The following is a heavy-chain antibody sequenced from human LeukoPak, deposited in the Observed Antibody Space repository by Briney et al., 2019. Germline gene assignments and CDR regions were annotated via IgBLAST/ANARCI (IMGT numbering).Heavy chain of an antibody. D-gene: IGHD4-17*01. Sequence: PSETLSLTCAVSTDSLSSHYWTWIRQPPGKGLEWIGYISYIGSTNYNPSLKSRVTISIDTSKNQFSLKLSSVTATDTAVYYCARDVVTVTKGFDIWGQGTMVSVSS. CDR1: TDSLSSHY. CDR3: ARDVVTVTKGFDI. CDR2: ISYIGST. J-gene: IGHJ3*02. V-gene: IGHV4-59*11.